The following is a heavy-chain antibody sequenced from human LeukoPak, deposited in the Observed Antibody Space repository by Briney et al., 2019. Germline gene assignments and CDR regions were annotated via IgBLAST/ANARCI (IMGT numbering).Heavy chain of an antibody. J-gene: IGHJ3*02. CDR2: ISSSSTTI. D-gene: IGHD3-22*01. CDR1: GFTFSSFN. Sequence: GGSLRLSCAASGFTFSSFNMNWVRQAPGKGLEWVSYISSSSTTIYYADSVKGRFTISRDNAKNSLYLQMNSLRAEDTAVYYCARDYYDSSGYYYGQDAFDIWGRGTVVTVSS. CDR3: ARDYYDSSGYYYGQDAFDI. V-gene: IGHV3-48*04.